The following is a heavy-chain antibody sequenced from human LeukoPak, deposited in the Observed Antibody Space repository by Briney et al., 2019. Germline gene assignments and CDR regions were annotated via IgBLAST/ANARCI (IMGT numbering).Heavy chain of an antibody. J-gene: IGHJ5*01. CDR1: GFTFRSYE. CDR3: ARDLPWFDS. CDR2: ISDSGSTI. V-gene: IGHV3-48*03. Sequence: GGSLRLSRAASGFTFRSYEMNWVSQAPGEGLEWVSEISDSGSTIHYEESVKGRFTISRDNAKNSLYLEMHSLRAEDTAVYYCARDLPWFDSWGQGTLVTVSS.